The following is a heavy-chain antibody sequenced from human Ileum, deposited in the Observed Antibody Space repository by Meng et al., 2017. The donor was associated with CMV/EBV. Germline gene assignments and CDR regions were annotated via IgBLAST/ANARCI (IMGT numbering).Heavy chain of an antibody. D-gene: IGHD1-26*01. CDR2: IDRGDDK. V-gene: IGHV2-5*02. Sequence: HNTLKESSRTRVKPTQTLTLTCSLSGLSPTTVGEGGGWIRQPPGKALEWLALIDRGDDKRYSPSLNSRLTIAKDTSKNEVVLTLTNMGPIDTGTYYCAHFVGGYYPSRPDYWGQGTLVTVSS. CDR3: AHFVGGYYPSRPDY. CDR1: GLSPTTVGEG. J-gene: IGHJ4*02.